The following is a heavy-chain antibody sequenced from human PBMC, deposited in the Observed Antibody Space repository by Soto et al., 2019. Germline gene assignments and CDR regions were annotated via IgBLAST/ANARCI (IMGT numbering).Heavy chain of an antibody. CDR2: IFYSGIT. CDR3: ARLDTLMFKTFDY. D-gene: IGHD5-18*01. V-gene: IGHV4-39*01. J-gene: IGHJ4*02. CDR1: GDSISSGGHY. Sequence: LETLSLPYTVSGDSISSGGHYWAWIRQPPGKELEWIGSIFYSGITYYNPSLKNRVTISVDTSKNQFSLKLSSVTAADTAVYYGARLDTLMFKTFDYWGQGTLVTVSS.